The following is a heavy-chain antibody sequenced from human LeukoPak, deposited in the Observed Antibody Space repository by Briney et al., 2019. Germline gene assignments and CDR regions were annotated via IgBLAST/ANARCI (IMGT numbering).Heavy chain of an antibody. D-gene: IGHD1-26*01. CDR1: GFTFSSYW. V-gene: IGHV3-74*01. J-gene: IGHJ4*02. CDR3: ARDQAQWELLSPPDY. CDR2: INIDGTNT. Sequence: GGSLRLSCAASGFTFSSYWMHWVRQAPGKGLVWVSRINIDGTNTRYADSVKGRFTISRDSAKNTLYLQMNSLRAEDTAVYYCARDQAQWELLSPPDYWGQGTLVTVPS.